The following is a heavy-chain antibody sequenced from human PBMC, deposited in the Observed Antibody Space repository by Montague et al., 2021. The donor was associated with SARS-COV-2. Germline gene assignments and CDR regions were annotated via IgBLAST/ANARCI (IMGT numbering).Heavy chain of an antibody. CDR3: ARGGRRKVRWGPGRGSEIDTYFALDV. V-gene: IGHV4-34*01. J-gene: IGHJ6*01. D-gene: IGHD2-15*01. CDR2: VHHSGKP. CDR1: GGSFSSYY. Sequence: SETLSLTCAVYGGSFSSYYYAWVRQSPTKGLEWIGEVHHSGKPTYKPSLRRRVAISVDTSTNQFSLNLRSVTAADAAVYYCARGGRRKVRWGPGRGSEIDTYFALDVWGQGTTVIISS.